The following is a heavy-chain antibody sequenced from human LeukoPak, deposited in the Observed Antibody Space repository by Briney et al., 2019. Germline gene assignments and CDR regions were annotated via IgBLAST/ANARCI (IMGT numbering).Heavy chain of an antibody. CDR3: ARNWEL. CDR1: ADIFSTYY. V-gene: IGHV1-2*02. J-gene: IGHJ4*02. D-gene: IGHD3-10*01. Sequence: GASVKVSCKFSADIFSTYYIQWVRQAPGGRLEWVGWINTDIGGTHSAPKFQGRVPMTTDTSISTAYLELSRLTSDDTAMYYCARNWELWGQGTLVTVSS. CDR2: INTDIGGT.